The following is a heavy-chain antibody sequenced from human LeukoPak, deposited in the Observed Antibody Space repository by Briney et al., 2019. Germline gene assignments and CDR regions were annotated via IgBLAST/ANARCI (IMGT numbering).Heavy chain of an antibody. CDR1: GYTFTSYG. CDR3: ARNSSDWYGYMDV. Sequence: ASVRVSCKASGYTFTSYGISWVRQAPGQGLEWMGWISTYNGYANYAQKLQGRVTMTTETSTSTAYMELRSLRSDDTAVYYCARNSSDWYGYMDVWGKGTTVTVSS. J-gene: IGHJ6*04. V-gene: IGHV1-18*01. CDR2: ISTYNGYA. D-gene: IGHD6-19*01.